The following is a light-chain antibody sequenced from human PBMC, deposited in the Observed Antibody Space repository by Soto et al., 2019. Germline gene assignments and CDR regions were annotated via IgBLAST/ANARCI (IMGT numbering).Light chain of an antibody. Sequence: EIVLTQSPGTLSLSPGERATLSCRASQSVSSNYLVWYQQKPGQAPRPLIYGASTRATGIPDRFSGSGSGTDFTLTISSLQPEDFATYYCQQVDSYPITFGQGTRLEIK. CDR3: QQVDSYPIT. J-gene: IGKJ5*01. V-gene: IGKV3-20*01. CDR2: GAS. CDR1: QSVSSNY.